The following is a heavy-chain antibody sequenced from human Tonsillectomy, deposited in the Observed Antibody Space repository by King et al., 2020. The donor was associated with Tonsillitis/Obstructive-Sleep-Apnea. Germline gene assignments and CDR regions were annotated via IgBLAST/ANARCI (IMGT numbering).Heavy chain of an antibody. CDR3: ARDSIAATGAYYFDS. J-gene: IGHJ4*02. Sequence: VQLVESGGGLVQPGGSLRLSCAASGFTVSSIYMSWVRQAPGKGLEWVSVVYNGGSTNYADSVKGRFTISRDNSKNTLYLQMNSLRVEDTDVYFCARDSIAATGAYYFDSWGQGTLVTVSS. V-gene: IGHV3-66*01. CDR1: GFTVSSIY. D-gene: IGHD6-13*01. CDR2: VYNGGST.